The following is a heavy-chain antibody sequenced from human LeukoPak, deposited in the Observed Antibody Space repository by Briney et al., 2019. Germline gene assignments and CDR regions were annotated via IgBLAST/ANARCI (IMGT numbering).Heavy chain of an antibody. V-gene: IGHV1-3*01. CDR3: ARDDILTGFDY. J-gene: IGHJ4*02. CDR1: GYTFTSYA. Sequence: ASVKVSCKSSGYTFTSYAMHWVRQAPGQRLEWMGWINAGNGNTKYSQKFQGRVTITRDTSASTAYMELSSLRSEDTAVYYCARDDILTGFDYWGQGTLVTVSS. D-gene: IGHD3-9*01. CDR2: INAGNGNT.